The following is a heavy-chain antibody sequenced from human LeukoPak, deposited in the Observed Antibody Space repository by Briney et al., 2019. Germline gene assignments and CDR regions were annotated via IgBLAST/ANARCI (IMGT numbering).Heavy chain of an antibody. CDR2: INHSGST. CDR3: ARGAGIMIVVVNHDAFDI. V-gene: IGHV4-34*01. J-gene: IGHJ3*02. D-gene: IGHD3-22*01. Sequence: PSETLSLTCAVYGGSFSGYYWSWIRQPPGKGLEWIGEINHSGSTNYNPSLKSRVTISVDTSKNQFSLKLSSVTAADTAVYYCARGAGIMIVVVNHDAFDIWGQGKMVTVSS. CDR1: GGSFSGYY.